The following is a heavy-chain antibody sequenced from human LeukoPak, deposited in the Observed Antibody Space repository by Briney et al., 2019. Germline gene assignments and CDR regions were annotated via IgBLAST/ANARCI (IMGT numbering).Heavy chain of an antibody. Sequence: ASVKVSCKAPGNAFNTYYMHWVRQAPGHGREWMGVIDPFSHATHYAQKFQGRVTMTRDMSTSTVYMELSSLRSEDTAVYYCARENQGGGSGMPFDYWGQGTLVTVSS. J-gene: IGHJ4*02. CDR1: GNAFNTYY. CDR3: ARENQGGGSGMPFDY. D-gene: IGHD3-10*01. V-gene: IGHV1-46*02. CDR2: IDPFSHAT.